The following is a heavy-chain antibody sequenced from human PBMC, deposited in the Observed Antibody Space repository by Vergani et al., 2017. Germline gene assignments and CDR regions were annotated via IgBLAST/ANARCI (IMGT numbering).Heavy chain of an antibody. V-gene: IGHV3-21*01. CDR1: GFTFSSYS. CDR2: ISSSSSYI. J-gene: IGHJ4*02. Sequence: EVQLVESGGGLVKPGGSLRLSCAASGFTFSSYSMNWVRQAPGKGLEWVSSISSSSSYIYYADSVKGRFTISRDNAKNSLYLQMNSLRAEETAVYYCAGEGCDLSVGGARDSYYFDYWGQGTLVTVSS. D-gene: IGHD2-21*01. CDR3: AGEGCDLSVGGARDSYYFDY.